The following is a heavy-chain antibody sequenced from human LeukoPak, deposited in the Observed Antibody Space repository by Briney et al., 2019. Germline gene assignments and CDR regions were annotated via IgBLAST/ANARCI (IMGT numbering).Heavy chain of an antibody. V-gene: IGHV3-23*01. CDR2: ISGSGGTT. CDR3: SKDRAEATGYEFHY. J-gene: IGHJ4*02. D-gene: IGHD3-9*01. CDR1: GFTFSTYA. Sequence: GGSLRLSCAASGFTFSTYAMTWVRQAPGKGLEWVSGISGSGGTTYYADSVKGRFTISRDNSKNTLYLQSNSLRAEDTAIYYCSKDRAEATGYEFHYWGQGTLVTVSS.